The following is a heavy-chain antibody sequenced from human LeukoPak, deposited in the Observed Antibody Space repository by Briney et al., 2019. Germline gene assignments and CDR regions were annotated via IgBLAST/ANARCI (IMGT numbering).Heavy chain of an antibody. CDR3: ARDRGPDYVWGSVDY. Sequence: GGSLRLSCAASGFTFSSYSMNWVRQAPGKGLEWVSYISSSSSTIYYADSVKGRFTISRDNAKNSLYLQMNSLRAEDTAVYYCARDRGPDYVWGSVDYWSQGTLVTVSS. J-gene: IGHJ4*02. CDR2: ISSSSSTI. D-gene: IGHD3-16*01. V-gene: IGHV3-48*01. CDR1: GFTFSSYS.